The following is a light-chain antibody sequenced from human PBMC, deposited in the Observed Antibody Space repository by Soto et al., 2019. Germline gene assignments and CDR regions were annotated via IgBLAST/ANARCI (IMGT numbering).Light chain of an antibody. Sequence: QSALTQPASVSGSPGQSITISCTGTSNDIGGYNYVSWYQQHPGRAPTLIIYELSRRPSGTSNRFSGSRSGNTASLTISGLQVEDEAHYYCCAYTGDRNVLFGGGTKL. V-gene: IGLV2-14*03. CDR2: ELS. J-gene: IGLJ2*01. CDR3: CAYTGDRNVL. CDR1: SNDIGGYNY.